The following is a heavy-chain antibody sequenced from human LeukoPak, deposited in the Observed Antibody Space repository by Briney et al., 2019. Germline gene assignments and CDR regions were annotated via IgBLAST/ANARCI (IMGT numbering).Heavy chain of an antibody. CDR2: ISESGGST. CDR3: AKGSI. V-gene: IGHV3-23*01. CDR1: GFTFSTSA. D-gene: IGHD6-6*01. Sequence: GGSLRLSRVVSGFTFSTSAMSWVRQAPGKGLEWVSGISESGGSTYYADSVKGRFTSSRDNSKNTLYLQMNNLRAEDTAAYYCAKGSIWGQGTLVTVSS. J-gene: IGHJ4*02.